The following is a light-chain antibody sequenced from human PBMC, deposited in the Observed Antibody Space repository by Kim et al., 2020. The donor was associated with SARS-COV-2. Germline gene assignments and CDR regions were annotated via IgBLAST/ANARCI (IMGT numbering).Light chain of an antibody. CDR2: DVS. Sequence: QSGTLSCTGTGSNIGYYKLVSWYQQHPGKVPKLVMFDVSKRPSGVPDRFSGSNSGNTAPLTISGLQGDDEADYYCCAYAGSYTYVFGTGTKVTVL. CDR1: GSNIGYYKL. V-gene: IGLV2-11*01. J-gene: IGLJ1*01. CDR3: CAYAGSYTYV.